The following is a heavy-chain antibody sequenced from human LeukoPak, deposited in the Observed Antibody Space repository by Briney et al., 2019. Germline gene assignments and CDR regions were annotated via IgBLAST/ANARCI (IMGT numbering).Heavy chain of an antibody. D-gene: IGHD7-27*01. CDR2: INPNSGDT. J-gene: IGHJ4*02. Sequence: ASVKVSCKAFGYTFTGYFIHWVRQAPGQGLEWMGRINPNSGDTNYEQTFQGRVTMTRDTSISTVYMDLSRLTSDDTAVYYCARDLSSTSNWELDYWAREPRSPSP. V-gene: IGHV1-2*06. CDR1: GYTFTGYF. CDR3: ARDLSSTSNWELDY.